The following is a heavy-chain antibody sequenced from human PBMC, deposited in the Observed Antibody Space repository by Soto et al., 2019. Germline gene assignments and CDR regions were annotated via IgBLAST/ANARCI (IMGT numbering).Heavy chain of an antibody. J-gene: IGHJ4*02. CDR2: ISAYNGNT. Sequence: ASVKVSCKVSGYTFTIYGISWVRQAPGQGLEWMGWISAYNGNTNYAQKLQGRVTMTTDTSTSTAYMELRSLRSDDTAVYYCARDTTTTVTTDWGQGTLVTVSS. D-gene: IGHD4-17*01. V-gene: IGHV1-18*01. CDR3: ARDTTTTVTTD. CDR1: GYTFTIYG.